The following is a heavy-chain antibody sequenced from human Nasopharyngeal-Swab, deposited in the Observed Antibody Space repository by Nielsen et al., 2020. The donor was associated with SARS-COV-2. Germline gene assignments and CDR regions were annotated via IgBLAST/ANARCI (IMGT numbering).Heavy chain of an antibody. CDR3: TTDFYFDY. CDR1: GFIFCASA. J-gene: IGHJ4*02. V-gene: IGHV3-73*01. Sequence: GESLKISCAASGFIFCASAIHWVRKASGKGLEWVGRIGDKDHNYATTYGASVQGRFTISRDDSKNTAFLQMDSLKTEDTALYYCTTDFYFDYWGQGTLVTVSS. CDR2: IGDKDHNYAT.